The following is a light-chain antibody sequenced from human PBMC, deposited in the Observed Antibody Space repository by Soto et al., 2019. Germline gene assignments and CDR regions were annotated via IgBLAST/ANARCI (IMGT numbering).Light chain of an antibody. CDR2: DAS. CDR1: QSFRGL. CDR3: QQRSNWPLT. V-gene: IGKV3-11*01. Sequence: EVLLTQSPVTLSLSPWEIATLSCRASQSFRGLLAWYQQKPGQAPRLLIYDASNRATGIPARFSGSGSGTDFTLTISSLEPEDSAVYYCQQRSNWPLTFGPGTKVDI. J-gene: IGKJ3*01.